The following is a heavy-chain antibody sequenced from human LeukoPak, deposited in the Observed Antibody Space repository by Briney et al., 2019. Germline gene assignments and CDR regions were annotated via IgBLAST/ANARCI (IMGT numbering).Heavy chain of an antibody. CDR3: ARVRRVVVPAVFTKHYNWFDP. Sequence: SETLSLTCAVYGGSFGGYYWSWIRQPPGKGLEWIGEINHRGSTNYNPSLKSRVTISVDTSKNEFSLKLSSVTAADTAVYYCARVRRVVVPAVFTKHYNWFDPWGQGTLVTVSS. CDR1: GGSFGGYY. J-gene: IGHJ5*02. D-gene: IGHD2-2*01. V-gene: IGHV4-34*01. CDR2: INHRGST.